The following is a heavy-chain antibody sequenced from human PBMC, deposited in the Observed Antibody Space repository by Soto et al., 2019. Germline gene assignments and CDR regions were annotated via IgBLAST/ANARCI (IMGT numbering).Heavy chain of an antibody. CDR2: ISPKNGNT. CDR1: GYTFSSYE. CDR3: ASEDRYYGMDG. V-gene: IGHV1-18*01. Sequence: ASVKVSCKTAGYTFSSYETGWVRQAPGQGLEWMGWISPKNGNTNYAQKFQGRVTMTTDISTNTAYMELRSLRSDDTAVYYCASEDRYYGMDGWRQGTRIIFSS. J-gene: IGHJ6*02. D-gene: IGHD2-15*01.